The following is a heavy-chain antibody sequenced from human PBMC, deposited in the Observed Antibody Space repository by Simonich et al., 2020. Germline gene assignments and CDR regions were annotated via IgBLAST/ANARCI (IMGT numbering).Heavy chain of an antibody. J-gene: IGHJ2*01. D-gene: IGHD6-19*01. CDR3: ARGISSGWYWYFDL. Sequence: QVQLQESGPGLVKPSETLSLTCTVSGGSISSYYWSWIRQPAGKGLDWIWRIYTSGSTNYNPSLKSRVTISVDTSKNQFSLKLSSVTAADTAVYYCARGISSGWYWYFDLWGRGTLVTVSS. CDR2: IYTSGST. V-gene: IGHV4-4*07. CDR1: GGSISSYY.